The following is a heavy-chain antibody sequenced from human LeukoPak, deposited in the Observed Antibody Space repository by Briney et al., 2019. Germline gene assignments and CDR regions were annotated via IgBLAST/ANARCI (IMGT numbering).Heavy chain of an antibody. D-gene: IGHD2-21*02. CDR1: GGSISSYY. CDR3: ARSPGVVVTEGWFDP. CDR2: IYYSGST. V-gene: IGHV4-59*01. J-gene: IGHJ5*02. Sequence: PSETLSLTCTVSGGSISSYYWSWIRQPPGKGLEWIGYIYYSGSTNYNPSLKSRVTISVDTSKNQFSLKLSSVTAADTAVYYCARSPGVVVTEGWFDPWGQGTLVTVSS.